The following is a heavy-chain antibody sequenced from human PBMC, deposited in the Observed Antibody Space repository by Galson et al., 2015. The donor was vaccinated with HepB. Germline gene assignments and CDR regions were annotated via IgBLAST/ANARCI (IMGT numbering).Heavy chain of an antibody. J-gene: IGHJ6*02. Sequence: SVKVSCKASGYTFTSYAMNWVRQAPGQGLEWMGWINTNTGNPTYAQGFTGRFVFSLDTSVSTAYLQISSPKAEDTAVYYCAREYLTDSIRGYYYYGMDVWGQGTTVTVSS. V-gene: IGHV7-4-1*02. CDR3: AREYLTDSIRGYYYYGMDV. CDR1: GYTFTSYA. D-gene: IGHD3-22*01. CDR2: INTNTGNP.